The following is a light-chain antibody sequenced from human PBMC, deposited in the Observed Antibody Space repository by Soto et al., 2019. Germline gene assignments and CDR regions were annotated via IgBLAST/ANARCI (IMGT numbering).Light chain of an antibody. CDR2: AST. J-gene: IGKJ1*01. V-gene: IGKV1-6*01. CDR1: QGSRND. CDR3: LQDDAYPRT. Sequence: AIPMTQSPSSLSASVGDRVTITCRASQGSRNDLDWYQQRPGKPPNLLISASTNLQSGVASRFRGSEYGTDSTLTISSRQPDDFTTYFYLQDDAYPRTFGQGTKVEI.